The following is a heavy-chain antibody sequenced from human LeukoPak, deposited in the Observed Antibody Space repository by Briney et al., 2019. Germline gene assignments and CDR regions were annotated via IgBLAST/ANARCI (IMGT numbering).Heavy chain of an antibody. J-gene: IGHJ4*02. CDR3: ARDRVHDSDY. V-gene: IGHV4-4*07. CDR2: ISSTGNT. Sequence: SETLSLTCTVSGGSISPYFWSWIRQPAGKGLEYLGRISSTGNTNYNPSLRSRVTMSVDTSKNQFSLNLRFVTAADTAVYYCARDRVHDSDYWGQGILVIVSS. D-gene: IGHD2-21*02. CDR1: GGSISPYF.